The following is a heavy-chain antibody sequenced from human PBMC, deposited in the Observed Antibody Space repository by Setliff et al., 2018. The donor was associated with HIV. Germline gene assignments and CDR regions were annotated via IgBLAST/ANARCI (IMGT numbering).Heavy chain of an antibody. J-gene: IGHJ3*02. D-gene: IGHD5-12*01. CDR1: GYTFTGYY. Sequence: ASVKVSCKASGYTFTGYYMHWVRQAPGQGLEWMGGIIPIYGTANSAQKFQGRVTITADESTSTAYMELSTLRSEDTAVYFCARDGGYSGHQWFGDAFDIWGQGTMVTVSS. CDR2: IIPIYGTA. CDR3: ARDGGYSGHQWFGDAFDI. V-gene: IGHV1-69*13.